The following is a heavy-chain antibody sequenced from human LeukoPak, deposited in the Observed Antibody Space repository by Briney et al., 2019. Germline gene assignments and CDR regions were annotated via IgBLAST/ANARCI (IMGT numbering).Heavy chain of an antibody. CDR2: IYYSGST. Sequence: PGGSLRLSCAASGFTFSSYSMNWVRQAPGKGLEWIGSIYYSGSTYYNPSLKSRVTISVDTSKNQFSLKLSSVTAADTAMYYCAREPYYDFWSGYHNWFDPWGQGTLVTVSS. D-gene: IGHD3-3*01. V-gene: IGHV4-39*07. CDR3: AREPYYDFWSGYHNWFDP. J-gene: IGHJ5*02. CDR1: GFTFSSYS.